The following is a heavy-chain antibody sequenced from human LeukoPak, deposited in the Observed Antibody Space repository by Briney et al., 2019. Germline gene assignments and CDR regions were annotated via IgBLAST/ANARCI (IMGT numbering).Heavy chain of an antibody. Sequence: SETLSLTCTVSGDSISSSSYYWGWLRQPPGKGLEWIGSIYYSGSTYYNSSLETRVTISVDTSKDQFSLELSSVTAADTAVYYCARQTTVTNLFDYWGQGTLVTVSS. CDR2: IYYSGST. V-gene: IGHV4-39*01. J-gene: IGHJ4*02. D-gene: IGHD4-17*01. CDR3: ARQTTVTNLFDY. CDR1: GDSISSSSYY.